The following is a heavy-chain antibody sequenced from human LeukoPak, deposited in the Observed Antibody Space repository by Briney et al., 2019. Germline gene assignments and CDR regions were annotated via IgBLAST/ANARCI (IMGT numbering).Heavy chain of an antibody. CDR1: GGSINSYY. J-gene: IGHJ5*02. V-gene: IGHV4-59*01. Sequence: SETLSLTCTVSGGSINSYYWSWIRQPPGKGLECIGYIHYTGSTNYNPSLKSRVTISVDTSKNQFSLKLSSVTAANTAIYYCARDLAAAGTIDPWGQGTLVTVSS. D-gene: IGHD6-13*01. CDR2: IHYTGST. CDR3: ARDLAAAGTIDP.